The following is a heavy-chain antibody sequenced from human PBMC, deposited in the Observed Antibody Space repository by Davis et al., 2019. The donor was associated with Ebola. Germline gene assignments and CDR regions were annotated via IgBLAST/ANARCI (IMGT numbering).Heavy chain of an antibody. V-gene: IGHV3-49*04. D-gene: IGHD3-16*01. CDR2: IRTAAYGATP. J-gene: IGHJ4*02. Sequence: PGGSLRPSCATSGFTFRYSSISWVRQAPGKGLEWLSSIRTAAYGATPHYSASAQGRFTISRDDSQAIAYLQLTSLEAEDTAVYYCTKDSDNYIWGTERSFSFEAWGQGTLVTVSS. CDR3: TKDSDNYIWGTERSFSFEA. CDR1: GFTFRYSS.